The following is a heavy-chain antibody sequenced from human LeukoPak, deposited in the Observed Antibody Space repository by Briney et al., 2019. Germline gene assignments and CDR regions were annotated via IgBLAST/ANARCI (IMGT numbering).Heavy chain of an antibody. J-gene: IGHJ2*01. D-gene: IGHD4-17*01. CDR2: IYYSGST. Sequence: SETLSLTCTVSGGSISSYYWSWIRQPPGKGLEWIGYIYYSGSTNYNPSLKSRVTISVDTSKNQFSLKLSSMTAADTAVYYCARDYDYGDYLFDLWGRGTLVTVSS. CDR3: ARDYDYGDYLFDL. CDR1: GGSISSYY. V-gene: IGHV4-59*01.